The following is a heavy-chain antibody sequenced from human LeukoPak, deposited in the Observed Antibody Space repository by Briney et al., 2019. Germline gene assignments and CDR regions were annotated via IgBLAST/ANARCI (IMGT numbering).Heavy chain of an antibody. V-gene: IGHV4-59*01. D-gene: IGHD2-2*01. CDR3: ARLVVDYYMDV. J-gene: IGHJ6*03. CDR2: IYYSGST. Sequence: PSETLSLTCTLSGSSISNYYWSWIRQPPGKGLEWIGYIYYSGSTNYNPSLKSRVTISVDTSKNQFSLKLSSVTAADTAVYYCARLVVDYYMDVWGKGTTVTVSS. CDR1: GSSISNYY.